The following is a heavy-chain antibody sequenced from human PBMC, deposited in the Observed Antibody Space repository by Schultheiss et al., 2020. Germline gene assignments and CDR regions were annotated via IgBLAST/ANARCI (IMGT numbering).Heavy chain of an antibody. CDR2: IKQDGSEK. V-gene: IGHV3-7*01. CDR3: ARVSHCSSTSCYSDAFDI. Sequence: GGSLRLSCTASGFTVSNNYMTWVRQAPGKVLGWVANIKQDGSEKYYVDSVKGRFTISRDNAKYSLYLQMNSLRAEDTAVYYCARVSHCSSTSCYSDAFDIWGQGTMVTDSS. D-gene: IGHD2-2*02. CDR1: GFTVSNNY. J-gene: IGHJ3*02.